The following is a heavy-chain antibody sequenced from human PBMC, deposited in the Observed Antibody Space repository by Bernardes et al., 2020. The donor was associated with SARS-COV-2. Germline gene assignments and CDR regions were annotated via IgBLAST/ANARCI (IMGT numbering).Heavy chain of an antibody. D-gene: IGHD3-16*01. V-gene: IGHV1-18*01. J-gene: IGHJ3*02. CDR3: ARAGGVTILDYDAFDI. CDR2: ISAYNGNT. CDR1: GYTFISYG. Sequence: ASVKVSCKASGYTFISYGISWVRQAPGQGLEWMGWISAYNGNTKYAQKLQGRVTMTTDTSTSTAYMELRSLRSDDTAVYYCARAGGVTILDYDAFDIWGQGTMVTVSS.